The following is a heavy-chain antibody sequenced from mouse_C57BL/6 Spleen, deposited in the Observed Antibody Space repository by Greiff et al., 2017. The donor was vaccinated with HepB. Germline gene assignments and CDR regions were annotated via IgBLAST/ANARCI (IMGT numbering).Heavy chain of an antibody. D-gene: IGHD1-1*01. CDR1: GYTFTSYW. V-gene: IGHV1-55*01. Sequence: QVQLQQPGAELVKPGASVKMSCKASGYTFTSYWITWVKQRPGQGLVWIGDIYPGSGSTNYNEKFKSKATLTVDTSSSTAYMQLSSLTSEDSAVYYCARRYGSSSYYAMDYWGQGTSVTVSS. CDR3: ARRYGSSSYYAMDY. J-gene: IGHJ4*01. CDR2: IYPGSGST.